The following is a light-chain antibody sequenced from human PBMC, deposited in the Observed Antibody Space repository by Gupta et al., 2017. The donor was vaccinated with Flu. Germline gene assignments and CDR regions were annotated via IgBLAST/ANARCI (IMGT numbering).Light chain of an antibody. CDR2: DVS. CDR1: SSDVGGHNY. Sequence: GTSSDVGGHNYGSWYQQHPGKAPKLIIYDVSKRPSGVSGRFSGSKSANTAALTISGLQADDEADYYCYSYGGTYRVFGGGTKLTVL. CDR3: YSYGGTYRV. V-gene: IGLV2-11*03. J-gene: IGLJ3*02.